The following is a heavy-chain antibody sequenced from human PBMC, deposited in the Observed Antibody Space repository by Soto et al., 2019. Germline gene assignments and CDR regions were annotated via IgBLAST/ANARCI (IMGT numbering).Heavy chain of an antibody. Sequence: PGGSLRLSCAASGFTFSSYAMSWVRQAPGKGLEWVSAISGSGGSTYYADSVKGRFTISRDNSKNTLYLQMNSLRAEDTAVYYCAKTIAVAGHSYYYYYGLDVWGQGTTVTVSS. CDR1: GFTFSSYA. V-gene: IGHV3-23*01. D-gene: IGHD6-19*01. CDR3: AKTIAVAGHSYYYYYGLDV. CDR2: ISGSGGST. J-gene: IGHJ6*02.